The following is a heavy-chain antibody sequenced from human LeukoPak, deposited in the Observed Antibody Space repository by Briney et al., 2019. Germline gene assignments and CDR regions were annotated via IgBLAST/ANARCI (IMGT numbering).Heavy chain of an antibody. CDR1: GGSFSGYY. CDR2: INHSGST. CDR3: ARGLWFGDENPPYFDY. J-gene: IGHJ4*02. D-gene: IGHD3-10*01. V-gene: IGHV4-34*01. Sequence: NSSETLSLTCAVYGGSFSGYYWSWIRQPPGKGLEWIGEINHSGSTNYNPSLKSRVTISVDTSKNQFSLKLSSVTAADTAVYYCARGLWFGDENPPYFDYWGQGTLVTVSS.